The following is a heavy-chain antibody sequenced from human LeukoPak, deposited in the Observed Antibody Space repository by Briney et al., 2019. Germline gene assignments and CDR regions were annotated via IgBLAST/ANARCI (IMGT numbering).Heavy chain of an antibody. CDR3: AKDWLAAAGFFDY. D-gene: IGHD6-13*01. V-gene: IGHV3-30*02. CDR1: GFTFSSYG. CDR2: IRYDGSNK. Sequence: GGSLRLSCAASGFTFSSYGMHWVRQAPGKGLEWVSFIRYDGSNKYYADSVKGRFTISRDNSKNTLYLQMNSLRAEDTAVYYCAKDWLAAAGFFDYWGQGTLVTVSS. J-gene: IGHJ4*02.